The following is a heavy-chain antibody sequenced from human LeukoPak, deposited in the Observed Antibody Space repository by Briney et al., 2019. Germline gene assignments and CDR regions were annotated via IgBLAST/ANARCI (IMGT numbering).Heavy chain of an antibody. J-gene: IGHJ4*02. CDR1: GFTFSSYW. V-gene: IGHV3-74*01. Sequence: QPGGSLRLSCAASGFTFSSYWMNWVRQAPGKGLMWVSRIASDGSSTTYADSVKGRFSTSRDNAKNTLYLQMNSLRVEDTAVYYCARGRPHGDDYWGQGTLVTVSS. CDR3: ARGRPHGDDY. CDR2: IASDGSST. D-gene: IGHD2-21*01.